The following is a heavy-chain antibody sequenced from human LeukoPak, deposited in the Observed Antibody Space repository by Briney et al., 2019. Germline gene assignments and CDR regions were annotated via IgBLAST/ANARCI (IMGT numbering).Heavy chain of an antibody. CDR1: GGSISSSNW. CDR3: AWLTTADAFHI. CDR2: IYHSGST. V-gene: IGHV4-4*02. Sequence: PSETLSRTLAVSGGSISSSNWWSWVRQPPGKGLESLGEIYHSGSTHSNPSLKSRVTLSVDKPKNQFSLKLSSVTAADTPVYYCAWLTTADAFHIWGQGTMVTLPS. D-gene: IGHD3-22*01. J-gene: IGHJ3*02.